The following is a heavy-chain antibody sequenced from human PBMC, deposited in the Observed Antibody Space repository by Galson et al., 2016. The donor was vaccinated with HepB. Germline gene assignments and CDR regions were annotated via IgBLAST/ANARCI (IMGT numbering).Heavy chain of an antibody. D-gene: IGHD2-2*01. Sequence: SLRLSCAASGFSVSSNYMSWVRQAPGRGLEWVSTISGSATSTYYADSVRGRFTISRDNSKNTLYLQMNSLRAEDTAVYYCVNRRYSSSWYDSWGQGTLVTVSS. CDR2: ISGSATST. CDR1: GFSVSSNY. CDR3: VNRRYSSSWYDS. V-gene: IGHV3-23*01. J-gene: IGHJ5*01.